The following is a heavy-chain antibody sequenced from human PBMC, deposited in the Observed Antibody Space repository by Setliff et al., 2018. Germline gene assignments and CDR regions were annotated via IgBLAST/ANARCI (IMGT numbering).Heavy chain of an antibody. CDR2: IRYDGSNK. Sequence: GGSLRLSCEASGFTFSGYSMNWVRQAPGKGLEWVAFIRYDGSNKYYADSVKGRFTISRDNSKNTLYLQMNSLRAEDTAVYYCAKDGVYSSSWYRALASRAGFDYWGQGTLVTVSS. J-gene: IGHJ4*02. D-gene: IGHD6-13*01. CDR3: AKDGVYSSSWYRALASRAGFDY. V-gene: IGHV3-30*02. CDR1: GFTFSGYS.